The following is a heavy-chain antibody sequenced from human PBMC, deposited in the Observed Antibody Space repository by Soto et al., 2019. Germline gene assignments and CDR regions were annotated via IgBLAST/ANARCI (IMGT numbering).Heavy chain of an antibody. D-gene: IGHD6-19*01. Sequence: GASVKVSCKACGYTFTSYGISWVRQAPGQGLEWMGWISAYNGNTNYAQKLQGRVTMTTDTSTSTAYMELRSLRSDDTAVYYCARWVSWRVAGETHDYWGQGTLVTVSS. J-gene: IGHJ4*02. CDR3: ARWVSWRVAGETHDY. CDR2: ISAYNGNT. CDR1: GYTFTSYG. V-gene: IGHV1-18*01.